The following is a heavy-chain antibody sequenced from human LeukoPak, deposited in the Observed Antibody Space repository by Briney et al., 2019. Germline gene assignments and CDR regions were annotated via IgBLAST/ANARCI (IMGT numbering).Heavy chain of an antibody. CDR2: IRESGDST. V-gene: IGHV3-23*01. D-gene: IGHD2-21*01. CDR3: AKPPAYCGGDCYYAFDI. CDR1: GIGFSSYA. Sequence: AGGSLRLSCEVSGIGFSSYAMSWVRQAPGKGPEWVSVIRESGDSTAYAASVTGRFTISRDNSKNTLYLQMNSLRAEDTAVYYCAKPPAYCGGDCYYAFDIWGQGTMVTVSS. J-gene: IGHJ3*02.